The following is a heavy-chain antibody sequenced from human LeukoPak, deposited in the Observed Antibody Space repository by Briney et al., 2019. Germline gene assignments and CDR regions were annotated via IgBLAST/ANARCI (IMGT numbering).Heavy chain of an antibody. CDR3: AKDGTRGIRFGKIPHYFDY. Sequence: GGSLRLSCAASGFTFSNYVMQWVRQAPGKGLEWVALIAHDGSNKYYADSVKGRFTISRENSKSTVYLQMNSLRPEDTAVYYCAKDGTRGIRFGKIPHYFDYWGQGTLVTVSS. V-gene: IGHV3-30*18. J-gene: IGHJ4*02. D-gene: IGHD3-10*01. CDR2: IAHDGSNK. CDR1: GFTFSNYV.